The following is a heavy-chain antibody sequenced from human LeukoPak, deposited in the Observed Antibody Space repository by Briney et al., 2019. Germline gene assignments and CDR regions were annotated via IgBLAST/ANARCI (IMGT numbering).Heavy chain of an antibody. CDR1: GGSFSGYY. CDR3: AKVRGYGDRPIYYFDY. J-gene: IGHJ4*02. D-gene: IGHD4-17*01. Sequence: SETLSLTCAVYGGSFSGYYWSWIRQPPGKGLEWIGEINHSGSTNYNPSLKSRVTISVDTSKNQFSLKLSSVTAADTAVYYCAKVRGYGDRPIYYFDYWGQGTLVTVSS. V-gene: IGHV4-34*01. CDR2: INHSGST.